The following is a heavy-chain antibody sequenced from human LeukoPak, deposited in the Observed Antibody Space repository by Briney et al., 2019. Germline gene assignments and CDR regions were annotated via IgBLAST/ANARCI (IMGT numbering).Heavy chain of an antibody. CDR3: AGGEGYCSGGSCLALDY. CDR1: GGTFSSYA. Sequence: SLVKVSCKASGGTFSSYAISWVRQAPGQGLEWMGGIIPIFGTANYAQKFQGRVTITADKSTSTAYMELSSLRSEDTAVYYCAGGEGYCSGGSCLALDYWGQGTLVTVSS. D-gene: IGHD2-15*01. V-gene: IGHV1-69*06. CDR2: IIPIFGTA. J-gene: IGHJ4*02.